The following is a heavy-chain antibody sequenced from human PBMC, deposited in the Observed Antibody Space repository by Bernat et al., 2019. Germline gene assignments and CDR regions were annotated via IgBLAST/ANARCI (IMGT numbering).Heavy chain of an antibody. V-gene: IGHV1-3*01. D-gene: IGHD3-9*01. CDR1: TFTSYA. Sequence: TFTSYAMHWVSQAPGQRLEWMGWINAGNGNTKYSHKVQGRVTITRDTSADTAYMELSSLRSEDTAVYYCARDKARLVLRYFYWLFGLDYWSQG. CDR3: ARDKARLVLRYFYWLFGLDY. J-gene: IGHJ4*02. CDR2: INAGNGNT.